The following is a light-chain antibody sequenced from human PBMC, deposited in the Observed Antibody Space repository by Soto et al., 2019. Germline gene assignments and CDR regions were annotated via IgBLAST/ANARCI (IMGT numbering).Light chain of an antibody. V-gene: IGLV2-14*03. J-gene: IGLJ1*01. CDR3: SSYTSSSTYV. Sequence: QSALTQPASVSGSPGQSITISCTGTSSDVGGYNFVSWYQQHPGKAPKLMIYDVNNRPSGVSNRFSGSKSGNTASLTISGLHAEDEDYYYCSSYTSSSTYVFGTGTQLTVL. CDR1: SSDVGGYNF. CDR2: DVN.